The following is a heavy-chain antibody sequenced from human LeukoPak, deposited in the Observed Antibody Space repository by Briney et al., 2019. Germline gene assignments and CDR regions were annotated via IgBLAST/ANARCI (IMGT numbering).Heavy chain of an antibody. V-gene: IGHV4-59*01. CDR2: IYYSGST. CDR3: AREVRRYYGSGSYYNLVDY. Sequence: PSETLSLTCTVSGGSISSYYWSWIRQPPGKGLEWIGYIYYSGSTNYNPSLKSRVTISVDTSKNQFSPKLSSVTAADTAVYYCAREVRRYYGSGSYYNLVDYWGQGTLVTVSS. CDR1: GGSISSYY. J-gene: IGHJ4*02. D-gene: IGHD3-10*01.